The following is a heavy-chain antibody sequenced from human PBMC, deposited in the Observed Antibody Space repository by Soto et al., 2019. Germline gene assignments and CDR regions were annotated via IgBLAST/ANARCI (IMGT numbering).Heavy chain of an antibody. V-gene: IGHV3-21*01. J-gene: IGHJ6*02. CDR2: ISSSSSYI. Sequence: PGGSMRLSCAASGFTFSSYSMNCVRQAPGKGLEWVSSISSSSSYIYYADSVKGRFTISRDNAKNSLYLQMNSLRAEDTAVYYCARDQHPSPYYYYGMDAWGQGTTVTVSS. D-gene: IGHD2-2*01. CDR1: GFTFSSYS. CDR3: ARDQHPSPYYYYGMDA.